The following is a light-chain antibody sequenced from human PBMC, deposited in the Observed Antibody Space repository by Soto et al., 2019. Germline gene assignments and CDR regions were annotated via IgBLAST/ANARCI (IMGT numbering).Light chain of an antibody. CDR1: QGISSS. CDR3: QQLNDYPRT. V-gene: IGKV1-9*01. Sequence: IQLTQSPCSVSASVGDRVTITCRASQGISSSLAWYKQKPGKAPKLLSYAASTLQRGVPSRFSGSGSGTDFTLPISSLQPEDFATYYCQQLNDYPRTFGPGTKVDIK. J-gene: IGKJ3*01. CDR2: AAS.